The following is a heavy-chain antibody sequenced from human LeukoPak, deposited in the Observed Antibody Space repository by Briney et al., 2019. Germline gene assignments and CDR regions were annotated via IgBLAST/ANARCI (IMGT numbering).Heavy chain of an antibody. CDR3: ATVIGIAAAGTVHY. Sequence: SETLSLTCTVSGGSISSGSYYWGWIRQPPGKGLEWIGSIYYSGSTYYNPSLKSRVTTSVDTSKNQFSLKLSSVTAADTAVYYCATVIGIAAAGTVHYWGQGTLVTVSS. D-gene: IGHD6-13*01. CDR1: GGSISSGSYY. V-gene: IGHV4-39*01. J-gene: IGHJ4*02. CDR2: IYYSGST.